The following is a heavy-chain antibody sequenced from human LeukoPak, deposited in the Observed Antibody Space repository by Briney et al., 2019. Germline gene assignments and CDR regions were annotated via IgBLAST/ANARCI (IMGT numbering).Heavy chain of an antibody. Sequence: SETLSLTCAVYGGSFSGYYWSWIRQPPGKGLEWIGEINHSGSTNYNPSLKSRVTISVDTSKNQFSLKLSSVTAADTAVYYCARDSRGSSSYWGQGTLVTVSS. CDR1: GGSFSGYY. D-gene: IGHD6-13*01. CDR2: INHSGST. CDR3: ARDSRGSSSY. J-gene: IGHJ4*02. V-gene: IGHV4-34*01.